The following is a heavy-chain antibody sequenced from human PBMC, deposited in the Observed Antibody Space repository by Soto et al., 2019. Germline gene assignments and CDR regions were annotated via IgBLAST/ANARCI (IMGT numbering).Heavy chain of an antibody. CDR2: IYSGGST. Sequence: GSLRLSCAASGFTVSSNYMSWVRQAPGKGLEWVSVIYSGGSTYYADSVKGRFTISRDNSKNTLYLQMNSLRAEDTAVYYCARSDIVATITSDYGMDVWGQGTTVTVSS. CDR1: GFTVSSNY. D-gene: IGHD5-12*01. J-gene: IGHJ6*02. V-gene: IGHV3-53*01. CDR3: ARSDIVATITSDYGMDV.